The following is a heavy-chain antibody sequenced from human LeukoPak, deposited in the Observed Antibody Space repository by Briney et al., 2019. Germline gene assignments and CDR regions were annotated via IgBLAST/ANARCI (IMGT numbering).Heavy chain of an antibody. J-gene: IGHJ4*02. V-gene: IGHV1-2*02. CDR3: ARAETYYYDSSGYYLDY. Sequence: ASVKVSCKASGYTFTGYYMHWVRQAPGQGLEWMGWTNPNSGGTNYAQKFQGRVTMTRDTSISTAYMELSRLRSDDTAVYYCARAETYYYDSSGYYLDYWGQGTLVTVSS. CDR1: GYTFTGYY. D-gene: IGHD3-22*01. CDR2: TNPNSGGT.